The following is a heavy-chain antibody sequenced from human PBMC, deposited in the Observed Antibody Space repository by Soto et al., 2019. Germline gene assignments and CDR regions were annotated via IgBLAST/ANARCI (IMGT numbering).Heavy chain of an antibody. J-gene: IGHJ6*02. Sequence: GGSLRLSCAASGFTFSSQAMSWVRQAPGKGLEWVSAISVSGGSTYYADAVKGRCTISRDNSKNTLYLQMTSLRAEDTAVYYCAKGRNSWSGSFLGVDVVGHGTTVTVSS. CDR3: AKGRNSWSGSFLGVDV. V-gene: IGHV3-23*01. CDR2: ISVSGGST. CDR1: GFTFSSQA. D-gene: IGHD3-3*01.